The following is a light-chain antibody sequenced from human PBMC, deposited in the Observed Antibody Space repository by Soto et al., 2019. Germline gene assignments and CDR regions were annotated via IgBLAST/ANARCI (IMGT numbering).Light chain of an antibody. CDR1: HSLTSSF. Sequence: EIVLTQSPGTLSLSPGERATLSCRASHSLTSSFLAWYQQKPGQAPRLLIYGTSRRATGIPDRFTGSGSGTDFTRTISRLEPEDFAVYYCQHYGNSQFTFGPGTKVDIK. CDR3: QHYGNSQFT. V-gene: IGKV3-20*01. CDR2: GTS. J-gene: IGKJ3*01.